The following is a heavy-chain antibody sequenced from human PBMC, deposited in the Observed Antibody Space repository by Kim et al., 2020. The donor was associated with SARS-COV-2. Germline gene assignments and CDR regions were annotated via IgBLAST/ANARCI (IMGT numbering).Heavy chain of an antibody. V-gene: IGHV3-30*18. Sequence: GGSLRLSCAASGFTFSSYGMHWVRQAPGKGLEWVAVISYDGSNKYYADSVKGRFTISRDNSKNTLYLQMNSLRAEDTAVYYCAKTDRWQTHIGAFDYWG. J-gene: IGHJ4*01. CDR3: AKTDRWQTHIGAFDY. D-gene: IGHD2-15*01. CDR2: ISYDGSNK. CDR1: GFTFSSYG.